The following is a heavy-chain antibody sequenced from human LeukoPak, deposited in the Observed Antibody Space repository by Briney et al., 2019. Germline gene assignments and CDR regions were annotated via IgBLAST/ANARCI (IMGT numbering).Heavy chain of an antibody. V-gene: IGHV4-59*01. CDR3: ARGRDYYDSSGYYLHPGDY. CDR2: IYYSGST. CDR1: GGSISSYY. J-gene: IGHJ4*02. Sequence: KPSETLSLTCTVSGGSISSYYWSWIRQPPGKGLEWIGYIYYSGSTNYNPSLKSRVTISVDTSKNQFSLKLSSVTAADTAVYYCARGRDYYDSSGYYLHPGDYWGQGTLVTVSS. D-gene: IGHD3-22*01.